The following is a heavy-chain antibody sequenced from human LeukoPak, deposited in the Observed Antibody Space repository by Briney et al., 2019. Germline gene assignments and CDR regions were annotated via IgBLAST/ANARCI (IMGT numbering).Heavy chain of an antibody. CDR2: IYYSGST. V-gene: IGHV4-39*01. J-gene: IGHJ5*02. CDR1: GGSISSSSYY. D-gene: IGHD2-2*01. Sequence: ETSETLSLTCTVSGGSISSSSYYWGWIRQPPGKGLDWIGSIYYSGSTYYNPSLKSRVTISVDTSKNQFSLKLRSVTAADTAVYYCARLPARLSWFDPWGQGTLVTVSS. CDR3: ARLPARLSWFDP.